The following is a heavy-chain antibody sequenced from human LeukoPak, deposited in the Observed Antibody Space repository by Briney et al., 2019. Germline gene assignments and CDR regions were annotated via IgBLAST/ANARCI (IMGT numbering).Heavy chain of an antibody. CDR3: ASGYCSSTSCYPFDY. D-gene: IGHD2-2*01. V-gene: IGHV4-38-2*02. J-gene: IGHJ4*02. CDR2: IYHSGST. Sequence: SETLSLTCTVSGYSISSGYYWGWIRQPPGKGLEWIGSIYHSGSTYYNPSLKSRVTISVDTSKNQFSLKLSSVTAADTAVYYCASGYCSSTSCYPFDYWGQGTLVTVSS. CDR1: GYSISSGYY.